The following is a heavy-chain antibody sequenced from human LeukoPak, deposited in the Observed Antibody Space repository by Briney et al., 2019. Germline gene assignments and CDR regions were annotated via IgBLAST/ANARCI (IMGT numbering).Heavy chain of an antibody. D-gene: IGHD1-26*01. Sequence: GASVKVSCKASGYTFTGYYMHWVRQAPGQGLEWMGWINPNSGGTNYAQKFQGRVTMTRDTSISTAYMELRSLRSDDTAVYYCARDTGGIVGAIMAFDVWGQGTMVTVSS. V-gene: IGHV1-2*02. CDR1: GYTFTGYY. CDR3: ARDTGGIVGAIMAFDV. J-gene: IGHJ3*01. CDR2: INPNSGGT.